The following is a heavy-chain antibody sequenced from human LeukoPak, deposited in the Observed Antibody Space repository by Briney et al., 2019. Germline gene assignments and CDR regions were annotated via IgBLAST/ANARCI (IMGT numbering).Heavy chain of an antibody. CDR1: GFTFSSYG. Sequence: PGRSLRLSCAASGFTFSSYGMHWVRQAPGKGLEWVADIWYGGSNKYYADSVKGRFTISRDNSKNTLYLQMNSLRAEDTAVYYCAKEGDTMIVVPRMDYMDVWGKGTTVTVSS. V-gene: IGHV3-30*18. CDR3: AKEGDTMIVVPRMDYMDV. J-gene: IGHJ6*03. CDR2: IWYGGSNK. D-gene: IGHD3-22*01.